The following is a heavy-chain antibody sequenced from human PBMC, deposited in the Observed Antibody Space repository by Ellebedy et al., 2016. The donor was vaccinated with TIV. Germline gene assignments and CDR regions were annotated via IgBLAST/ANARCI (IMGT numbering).Heavy chain of an antibody. CDR2: ISSSSSTI. CDR3: AKEESWRLDY. D-gene: IGHD3-10*01. CDR1: GFTFSSYS. J-gene: IGHJ4*02. V-gene: IGHV3-48*04. Sequence: GESLKISCAASGFTFSSYSMNWVRQAPGKGLEWVSYISSSSSTIYYADSVKGRFTISRDNAKNALYLEINSLRVEDTAVYYCAKEESWRLDYWGQGTLVTVSS.